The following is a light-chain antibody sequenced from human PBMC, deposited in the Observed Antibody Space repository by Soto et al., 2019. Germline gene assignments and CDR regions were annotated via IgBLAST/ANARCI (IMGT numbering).Light chain of an antibody. J-gene: IGKJ1*01. CDR2: QVS. Sequence: VVLPQSPLSLPVTIGQPSSISCSSSPSLVHSDGNTYLSWFQQRTGQSPRSLIYQVSHRDSGVPDRLSGGGSGTDLKLKISRVEAEDVGAYYCMKGTHWPQTCGQGTKVDIK. V-gene: IGKV2-30*02. CDR1: PSLVHSDGNTY. CDR3: MKGTHWPQT.